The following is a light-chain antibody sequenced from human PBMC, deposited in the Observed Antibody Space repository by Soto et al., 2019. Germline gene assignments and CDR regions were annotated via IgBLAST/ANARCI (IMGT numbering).Light chain of an antibody. Sequence: DIQMTQSPSTLSASVGDRVTITCRASQSISYWLAWFQQKPGKAPKLLIYDASSLEGGVPSRFSGSGSGTEFTLTINNLQPDDFATYYCQQYNSYSPLTFGGGTKVDIK. CDR2: DAS. J-gene: IGKJ4*01. CDR3: QQYNSYSPLT. V-gene: IGKV1-5*01. CDR1: QSISYW.